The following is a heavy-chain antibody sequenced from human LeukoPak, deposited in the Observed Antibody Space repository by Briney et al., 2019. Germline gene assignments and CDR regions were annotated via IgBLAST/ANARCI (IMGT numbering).Heavy chain of an antibody. Sequence: KPGGSLRLSCAASGFTFSSYSMNWVRQAPGKGLEWVSSISSSSSYIYYADSVKGRFTISRDNAKNSLYLQMNSLRAEDTAVYYCARAITSSGWYKDWYFDLWGRGTLVTVSS. CDR3: ARAITSSGWYKDWYFDL. CDR1: GFTFSSYS. CDR2: ISSSSSYI. J-gene: IGHJ2*01. D-gene: IGHD6-19*01. V-gene: IGHV3-21*01.